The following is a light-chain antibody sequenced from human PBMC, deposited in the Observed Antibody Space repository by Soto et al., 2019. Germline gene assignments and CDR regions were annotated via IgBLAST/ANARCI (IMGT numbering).Light chain of an antibody. CDR1: QSVRSSY. J-gene: IGKJ4*01. CDR2: DAS. V-gene: IGKV3-20*01. Sequence: EIVWTQSPGTLSLSHGERATLSCRASQSVRSSYLAWYQQKPGQAPRVLIYDASTRATGIPARFSGSGSGTDFNLTICRLEPEDFAVYYCQQYGSSPLTFCGGTKVDIK. CDR3: QQYGSSPLT.